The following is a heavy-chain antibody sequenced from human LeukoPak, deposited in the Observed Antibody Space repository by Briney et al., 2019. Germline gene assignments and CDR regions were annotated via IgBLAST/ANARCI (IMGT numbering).Heavy chain of an antibody. CDR1: GYTFTSYY. CDR3: ARDQTPDGMDV. Sequence: ASVKVSCKASGYTFTSYYMHWVRQAPGQGLEWMGIINPVGGSTSYAQKFQGRVTMTRDTSTSTVYMELSSLRSEDTAVYYCARDQTPDGMDVWDQGTTVTVSS. V-gene: IGHV1-46*01. J-gene: IGHJ6*02. CDR2: INPVGGST.